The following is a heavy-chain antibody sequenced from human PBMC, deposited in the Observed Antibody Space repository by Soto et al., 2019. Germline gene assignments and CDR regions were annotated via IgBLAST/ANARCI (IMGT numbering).Heavy chain of an antibody. D-gene: IGHD1-1*01. CDR1: GFTFGDYA. CDR3: AKDRQPDGRWTIDS. Sequence: SLRLSCTASGFTFGDYAMTWFRQAPGKGLEWVGLITSKRYGGTTESAASVKGRFTISRDDSKSIAYLQMSSLRAEDTAIYYCAKDRQPDGRWTIDSWGQGAQVTAPQ. V-gene: IGHV3-49*03. CDR2: ITSKRYGGTT. J-gene: IGHJ4*02.